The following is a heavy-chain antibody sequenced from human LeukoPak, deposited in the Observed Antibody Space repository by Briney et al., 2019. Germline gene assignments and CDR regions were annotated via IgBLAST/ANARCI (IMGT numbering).Heavy chain of an antibody. CDR1: GYTFTAYY. V-gene: IGHV1-2*02. CDR2: MDRVSGGT. J-gene: IGHJ5*02. CDR3: ARGVGSSWLDP. Sequence: GASWRVSCKASGYTFTAYYIHWVRQAPGQGLEWMGWMDRVSGGTNYAQRFQGRFTMTRDSSISTGFMQLSSLRSDDTADTAVYYCARGVGSSWLDPWGEGTLVTVSS. D-gene: IGHD2-15*01.